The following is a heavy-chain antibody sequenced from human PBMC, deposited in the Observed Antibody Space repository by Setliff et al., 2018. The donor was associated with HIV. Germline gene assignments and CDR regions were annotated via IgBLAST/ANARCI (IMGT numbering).Heavy chain of an antibody. V-gene: IGHV3-48*03. J-gene: IGHJ4*02. D-gene: IGHD3-16*01. CDR3: ARDEATGGVDY. Sequence: GGSLRLSCEASGFPLYTYDMNWVRQAPGKALEWISFISHGGATKYYADSVKGRFTISRDNAKNSVYLQMNSLRAEDTAVYYCARDEATGGVDYWGQGTLVTVSS. CDR1: GFPLYTYD. CDR2: ISHGGATK.